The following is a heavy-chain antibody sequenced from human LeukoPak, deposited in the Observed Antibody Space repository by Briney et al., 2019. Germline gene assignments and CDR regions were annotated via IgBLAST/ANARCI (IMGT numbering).Heavy chain of an antibody. D-gene: IGHD6-13*01. V-gene: IGHV4-4*07. CDR1: GGSISGYY. CDR3: ARTMNDGEAAGTVFD. J-gene: IGHJ4*02. Sequence: PSETLSLTCTVSGGSISGYYWSWIRQPAGKGLEWIGRIYSSGSTNYNPSLKSRATMSVDTSKNQFSLKLSSVTAADTAVYYCARTMNDGEAAGTVFDWGQGTLVTVSS. CDR2: IYSSGST.